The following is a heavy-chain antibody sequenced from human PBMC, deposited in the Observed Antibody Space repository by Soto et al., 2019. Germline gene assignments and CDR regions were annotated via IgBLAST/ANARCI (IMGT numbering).Heavy chain of an antibody. D-gene: IGHD5-18*01. J-gene: IGHJ6*02. CDR1: GGTFSSYA. CDR2: IIPIFGTA. V-gene: IGHV1-69*13. CDR3: ARDLLVGPIQLWLIYYYYYGMDV. Sequence: ASVKVSCKASGGTFSSYAISWVRQAPGQGLEWMGGIIPIFGTANYAQKFQGRVTITADESTSTAYMELSSLRSEDTAVYYCARDLLVGPIQLWLIYYYYYGMDVWGQGTTVTVSS.